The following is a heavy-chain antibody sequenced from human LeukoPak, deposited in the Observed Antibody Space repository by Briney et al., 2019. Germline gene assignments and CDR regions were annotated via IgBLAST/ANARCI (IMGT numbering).Heavy chain of an antibody. D-gene: IGHD3-3*01. CDR3: ARSYDFWSGYYSFDY. CDR1: GGSISSGSYY. CDR2: IYTSGST. J-gene: IGHJ4*02. V-gene: IGHV4-61*02. Sequence: SETLSLTCTVSGGSISSGSYYWSWIRQPAGKGLEWIGRIYTSGSTNYNPSLKSRVTISVDTPKNQFSLKLSSVTAADTAVYYCARSYDFWSGYYSFDYWGQGTLVTVSS.